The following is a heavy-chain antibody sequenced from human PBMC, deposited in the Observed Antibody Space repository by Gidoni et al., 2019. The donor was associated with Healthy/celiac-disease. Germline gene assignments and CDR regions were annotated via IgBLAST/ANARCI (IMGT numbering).Heavy chain of an antibody. CDR2: ISGSGGST. V-gene: IGHV3-23*01. CDR1: GFTFSSYA. CDR3: AKPLMITFGGVIVPFDY. D-gene: IGHD3-16*02. Sequence: EVQLLESGGGLVQPGGSLRLSCAASGFTFSSYAMSWVRQAPGKGLEWVSAISGSGGSTYYADSVKGRFTISRDKSKNTLYLQMNSLRAEDTAVYYCAKPLMITFGGVIVPFDYWGQGTLVTVSS. J-gene: IGHJ4*02.